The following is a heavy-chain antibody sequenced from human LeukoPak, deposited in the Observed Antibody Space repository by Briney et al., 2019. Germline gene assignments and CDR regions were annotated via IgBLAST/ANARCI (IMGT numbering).Heavy chain of an antibody. V-gene: IGHV4-59*12. Sequence: SETLSLTCTVSGGSISSYYWSWIRQPPGKGLEWIGYIYYSGSTNYNPSLESRVTISVDTSKNQFSLKLSSVTAADTAVYYCARDSSDYGDYLNWFDPWGQGTLVTVSS. CDR1: GGSISSYY. CDR2: IYYSGST. D-gene: IGHD4-17*01. J-gene: IGHJ5*02. CDR3: ARDSSDYGDYLNWFDP.